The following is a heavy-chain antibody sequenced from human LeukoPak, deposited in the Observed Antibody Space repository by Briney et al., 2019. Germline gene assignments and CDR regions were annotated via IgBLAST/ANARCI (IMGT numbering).Heavy chain of an antibody. V-gene: IGHV1-8*02. CDR3: ARVQAHYYYYMDV. Sequence: GASVKVSCKASGYTFTGYYMHWVRQATGQGLEWMGWMNPNSGNTGYAQKFQGRVTMTRNTSISTAYMELSSLRSEDTAVYYCARVQAHYYYYMDVWGKGTTVTISS. J-gene: IGHJ6*03. CDR2: MNPNSGNT. CDR1: GYTFTGYY.